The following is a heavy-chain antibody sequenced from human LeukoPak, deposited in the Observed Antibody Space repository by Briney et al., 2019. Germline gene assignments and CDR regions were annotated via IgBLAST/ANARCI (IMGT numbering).Heavy chain of an antibody. V-gene: IGHV4-39*07. CDR1: GGSISSSNYY. J-gene: IGHJ4*02. Sequence: SETLSLTCTVSGGSISSSNYYWAWIRQPPGKGLEWIGNISYSGNTYSNPSLRSRLTISVDTSKNQFSLKLTSVTAADTAVYYCARDSSGYYDSHGDYFDYWGQGTLVTVSS. CDR3: ARDSSGYYDSHGDYFDY. D-gene: IGHD3-22*01. CDR2: ISYSGNT.